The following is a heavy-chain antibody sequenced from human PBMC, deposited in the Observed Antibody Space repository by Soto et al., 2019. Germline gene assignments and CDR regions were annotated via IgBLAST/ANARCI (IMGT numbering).Heavy chain of an antibody. J-gene: IGHJ4*02. CDR3: ARTYYDSSGYYYFDY. CDR1: GFTFSDYY. D-gene: IGHD3-22*01. CDR2: ISSSGSTI. V-gene: IGHV3-11*01. Sequence: GGSLRLSCAASGFTFSDYYMSWIRQAPGKGLEWVSYISSSGSTIYYADSVKGRFTISRDNAKNSLYLQMNSLRAEDTAVYYCARTYYDSSGYYYFDYWGQGTLVTVSS.